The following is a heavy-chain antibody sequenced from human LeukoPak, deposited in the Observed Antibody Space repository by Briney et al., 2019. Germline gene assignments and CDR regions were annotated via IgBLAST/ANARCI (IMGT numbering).Heavy chain of an antibody. J-gene: IGHJ5*01. CDR2: IRYDESNK. CDR3: ARIQSLASSISSFDS. Sequence: GGSLRLSCAASGFTFSRYGMHWVRQAPGKGLEWVAFIRYDESNKFYADSVKGRFTVSRDNSKNTLYLQMNSLRADDTAVYYCARIQSLASSISSFDSWGQGTLVTVSS. D-gene: IGHD3-16*02. V-gene: IGHV3-30*02. CDR1: GFTFSRYG.